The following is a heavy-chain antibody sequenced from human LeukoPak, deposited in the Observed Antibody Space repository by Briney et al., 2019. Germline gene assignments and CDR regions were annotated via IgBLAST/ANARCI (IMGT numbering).Heavy chain of an antibody. J-gene: IGHJ4*02. CDR1: GFTFGNAW. CDR2: IKSKTEGGTT. V-gene: IGHV3-15*01. Sequence: GGSLRLSCAASGFTFGNAWMSWVRQAPGKGLEWVGRIKSKTEGGTTDYAAPVKGRFTISRDDSKNTLYLQMNSLKTEDTAVYYCTTSPPYCSGGSCFDYWGQGTLVTVSS. D-gene: IGHD2-15*01. CDR3: TTSPPYCSGGSCFDY.